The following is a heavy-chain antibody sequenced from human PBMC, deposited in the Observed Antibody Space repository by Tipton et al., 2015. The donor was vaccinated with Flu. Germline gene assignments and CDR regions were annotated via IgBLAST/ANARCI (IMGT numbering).Heavy chain of an antibody. CDR3: ARDPPHGYSSGWPFDY. CDR1: GFTFSSYS. J-gene: IGHJ4*02. V-gene: IGHV3-21*01. D-gene: IGHD6-19*01. CDR2: ISSSSSYI. Sequence: SLRLSCAASGFTFSSYSMNWVRQAPGKGLEWVSSISSSSSYIYYADSVKGRFTISRDNAKNSLYLQMNSLRAEDTAVYYYARDPPHGYSSGWPFDYWGQGTLVTVSS.